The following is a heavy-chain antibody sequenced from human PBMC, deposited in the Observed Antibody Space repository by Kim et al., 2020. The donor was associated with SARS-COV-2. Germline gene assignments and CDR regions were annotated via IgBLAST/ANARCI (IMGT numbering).Heavy chain of an antibody. D-gene: IGHD3-22*01. CDR2: IYTSGST. V-gene: IGHV4-61*02. CDR1: GGSISSGSYY. CDR3: ARLTYYYDSSGYYYAFDI. J-gene: IGHJ3*02. Sequence: SETLSLTCTVSGGSISSGSYYWSWIRQPAGKGLEWIGRIYTSGSTNYNPSLKSRVTISVDTSKNQFSLKLSSVTAADTAVYYCARLTYYYDSSGYYYAFDIWGQGTMVTVSS.